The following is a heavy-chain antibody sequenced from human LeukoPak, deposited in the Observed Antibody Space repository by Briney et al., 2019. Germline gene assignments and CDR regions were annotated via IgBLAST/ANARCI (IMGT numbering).Heavy chain of an antibody. J-gene: IGHJ3*02. CDR2: IKSKTDGGTT. CDR3: TTSYYYDSSGHYFEAFDI. CDR1: GFTFTNAW. D-gene: IGHD3-22*01. Sequence: PGGSLRLSCATSGFTFTNAWMSWVRQAPGKGLEWVGRIKSKTDGGTTDYAAPVKGRFTISRDDSKNTLYLQMNSLKTEDTAVYYCTTSYYYDSSGHYFEAFDIWGQGTMVTVSS. V-gene: IGHV3-15*01.